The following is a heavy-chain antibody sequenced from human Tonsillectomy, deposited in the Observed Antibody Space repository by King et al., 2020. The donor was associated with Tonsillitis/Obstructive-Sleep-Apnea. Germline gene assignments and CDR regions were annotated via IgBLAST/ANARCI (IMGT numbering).Heavy chain of an antibody. CDR2: ISSSGSTI. J-gene: IGHJ4*02. V-gene: IGHV3-48*03. CDR3: ARDRGITIFGGEGDY. Sequence: VKLVESGGGLVQPGGSLRLSCAASGFTFSSYEMNWVRQAPGKGLEWVSYISSSGSTIYYADSVKGRFTISRDNAKNSLYLQMNSLRAEDTAVYYCARDRGITIFGGEGDYWGQGILVTVSS. CDR1: GFTFSSYE. D-gene: IGHD3-3*01.